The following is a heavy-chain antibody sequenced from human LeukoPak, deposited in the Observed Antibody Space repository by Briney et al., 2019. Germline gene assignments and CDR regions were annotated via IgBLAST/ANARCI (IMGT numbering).Heavy chain of an antibody. CDR2: IYHSGST. CDR3: ARIYRSYVTAGDYYYYYMDV. D-gene: IGHD1-26*01. CDR1: GYSISSGYY. Sequence: PSETLSLTCTVSGYSISSGYYWGWIRQSPGKGLEWIGSIYHSGSTYSNPSLKSRVTISVDASKNQFSLKLSSVTAADTAVYFCARIYRSYVTAGDYYYYYMDVWGKGTTVTVSS. V-gene: IGHV4-38-2*02. J-gene: IGHJ6*03.